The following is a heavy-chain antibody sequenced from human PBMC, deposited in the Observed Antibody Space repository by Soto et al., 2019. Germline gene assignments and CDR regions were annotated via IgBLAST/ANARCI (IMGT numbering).Heavy chain of an antibody. J-gene: IGHJ4*02. V-gene: IGHV3-23*01. CDR1: GFTFSSYA. CDR3: ANYYDSSGYYFRYFDY. Sequence: LRLSCAASGFTFSSYAMSWVRQAPGKGLEWVSAISGSGGSTYYADSVKGRFTISRDNSKNTLYLQMNSLRAEDTAVYYCANYYDSSGYYFRYFDYWGQGTLVTVSS. D-gene: IGHD3-22*01. CDR2: ISGSGGST.